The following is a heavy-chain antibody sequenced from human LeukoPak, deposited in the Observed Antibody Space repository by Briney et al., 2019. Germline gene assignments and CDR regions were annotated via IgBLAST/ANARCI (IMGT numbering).Heavy chain of an antibody. D-gene: IGHD3-9*01. CDR2: IKQDGSQK. Sequence: QSGGSLRLSCAASGFTFSSYWMSWVRQAPGKGLEWVANIKQDGSQKYYVGSVKGRFSISRDNAKNSLYLQMNSLRAEDTAIYYCAKVPRQHDNWFDPWGQGTLVTVSS. V-gene: IGHV3-7*01. CDR1: GFTFSSYW. CDR3: AKVPRQHDNWFDP. J-gene: IGHJ5*02.